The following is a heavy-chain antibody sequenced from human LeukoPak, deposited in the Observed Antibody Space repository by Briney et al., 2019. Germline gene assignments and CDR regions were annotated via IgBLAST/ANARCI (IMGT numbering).Heavy chain of an antibody. J-gene: IGHJ6*02. Sequence: SETLSLTCTVSGGSISSSSYYWGWIRQPPGKGLEWIGSIYYSGSTYYNPSLKSRVTISVDRSKNQFSLKLSSVTAADTAVYFCARSYDTTDYYYGIDVWGQGTTVTVSS. CDR2: IYYSGST. D-gene: IGHD3-9*01. CDR3: ARSYDTTDYYYGIDV. V-gene: IGHV4-39*07. CDR1: GGSISSSSYY.